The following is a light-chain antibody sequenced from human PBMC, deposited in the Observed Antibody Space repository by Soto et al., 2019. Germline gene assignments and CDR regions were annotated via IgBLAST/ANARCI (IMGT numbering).Light chain of an antibody. CDR1: DSNVGNNY. Sequence: QSVLTQPASVSEATGQRVTISCSGSDSNVGNNYVSWYQQFPGAPPKLLIYDTSKRPSWISDRFSASKSGTSATLIISSLQTGDEAHYYCGTWDTALSAGKFGGGTKVTVL. V-gene: IGLV1-51*01. J-gene: IGLJ3*02. CDR2: DTS. CDR3: GTWDTALSAGK.